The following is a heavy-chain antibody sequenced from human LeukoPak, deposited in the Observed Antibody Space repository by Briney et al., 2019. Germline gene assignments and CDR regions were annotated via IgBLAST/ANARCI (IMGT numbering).Heavy chain of an antibody. D-gene: IGHD6-13*01. CDR3: ARDTAAAGTYYYYYMDV. Sequence: SETLSLTCTVSGGSISSYYWSWIRQPPGKGLEWIGYIYHSGSTYYNPSLKSRVTISVDRSKNQFSLKLSSVTAADTAVYYCARDTAAAGTYYYYYMDVWGKGTTVTVSS. J-gene: IGHJ6*03. V-gene: IGHV4-59*12. CDR2: IYHSGST. CDR1: GGSISSYY.